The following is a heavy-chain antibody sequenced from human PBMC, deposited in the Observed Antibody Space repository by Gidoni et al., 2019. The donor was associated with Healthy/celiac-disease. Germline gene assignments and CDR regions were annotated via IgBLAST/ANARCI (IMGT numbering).Heavy chain of an antibody. CDR2: IYYSGST. J-gene: IGHJ4*02. CDR1: GGSISSYY. Sequence: QVQLQESGPGLVKPSETLSLTCTVSGGSISSYYWSWIRQPPGKGLEWIGYIYYSGSTNYNPSLKSRVTISVDTSKNQFSLKLSSVTAADTAVYYCARTSFDGLWDYWGQGTLVTVSS. CDR3: ARTSFDGLWDY. D-gene: IGHD3-16*01. V-gene: IGHV4-59*01.